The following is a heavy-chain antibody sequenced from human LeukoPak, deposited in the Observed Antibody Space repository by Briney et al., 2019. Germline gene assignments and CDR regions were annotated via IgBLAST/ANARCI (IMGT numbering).Heavy chain of an antibody. CDR2: ISYDGSNK. V-gene: IGHV3-30*03. CDR3: ASGPSIFGVSRYSPNFDY. Sequence: GRSLRLSCAASGFTFSSYGMHWVRQAPGKGLEWVAVISYDGSNKYYADSVKGRFTISRDNSKNTLYLQMNSLRAEDTAVYYCASGPSIFGVSRYSPNFDYWGQGTLVTVSS. CDR1: GFTFSSYG. D-gene: IGHD3-3*01. J-gene: IGHJ4*02.